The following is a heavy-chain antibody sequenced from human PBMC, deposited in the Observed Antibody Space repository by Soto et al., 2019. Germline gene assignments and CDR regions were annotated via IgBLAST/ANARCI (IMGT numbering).Heavy chain of an antibody. Sequence: QVQLQESGPGLVKPSQTLSLTCTVSGGSISSGGYYWSWIRQHPGKGLEWIGYIYYSGSTYYNPYLKSRVTISVDTSKNQFSLKLSSVTAADTAVYYCARVTYCGGDCYWDFAYWGQGTLVTVSS. D-gene: IGHD2-21*02. J-gene: IGHJ4*02. CDR2: IYYSGST. V-gene: IGHV4-31*03. CDR1: GGSISSGGYY. CDR3: ARVTYCGGDCYWDFAY.